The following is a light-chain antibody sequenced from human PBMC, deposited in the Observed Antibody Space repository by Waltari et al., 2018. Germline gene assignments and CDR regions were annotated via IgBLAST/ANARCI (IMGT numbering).Light chain of an antibody. J-gene: IGLJ1*01. V-gene: IGLV2-23*02. CDR1: NSPVDIRHL. CDR3: CSFAGYGIYV. CDR2: EIS. Sequence: QAGLTHPTPLTESPGQLIPIFCSAVNSPVDIRHLVSWYQHHPGRNPRFLIYEISQRPSGISNRFSGSKSGNTASLTISGLQPEDEADYLCCSFAGYGIYVFGSGTQVSVL.